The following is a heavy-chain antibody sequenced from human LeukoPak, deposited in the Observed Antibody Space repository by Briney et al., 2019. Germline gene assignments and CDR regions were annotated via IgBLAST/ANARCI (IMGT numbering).Heavy chain of an antibody. D-gene: IGHD5-12*01. CDR3: ARDAIVATTKAMDV. Sequence: GGSLRLSCAASGFTFSSYDMNWVRPAPGKGLEWVSSISSRGSNIYYADSVKGRFTISRDNARNSLYLQMNNLRAEDTAVYYCARDAIVATTKAMDVWGQGTTVTVSS. J-gene: IGHJ6*02. V-gene: IGHV3-21*01. CDR2: ISSRGSNI. CDR1: GFTFSSYD.